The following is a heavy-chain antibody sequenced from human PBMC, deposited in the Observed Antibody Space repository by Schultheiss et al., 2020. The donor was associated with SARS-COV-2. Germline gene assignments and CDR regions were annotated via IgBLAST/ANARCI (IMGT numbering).Heavy chain of an antibody. J-gene: IGHJ6*02. CDR3: ARESEGGGGSMDV. V-gene: IGHV4-61*08. D-gene: IGHD3-16*01. CDR2: IYYSGST. Sequence: SETLSLTCTVSGGSISSGGYYWSWIRQHPGKGLEWIGYIYYSGSTNYNPSLRSRVTISVDTSKNQFSLKLSSVTAADTAVYYCARESEGGGGSMDVWGQGTTVTVSS. CDR1: GGSISSGGYY.